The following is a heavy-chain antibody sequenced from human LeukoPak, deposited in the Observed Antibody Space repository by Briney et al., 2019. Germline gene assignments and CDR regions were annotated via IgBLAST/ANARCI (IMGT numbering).Heavy chain of an antibody. J-gene: IGHJ6*03. D-gene: IGHD3-3*01. CDR2: IGTAGDT. V-gene: IGHV3-13*01. CDR1: GFTFSSYD. CDR3: ARSATYYDFWSGEYYYYMDV. Sequence: PGGSLRLSCAASGFTFSSYDMHWVRQATGKGLEWVSAIGTAGDTYYPGSVKGRFTISRENAKNSLYLQMNSLRAGDTAVYYCARSATYYDFWSGEYYYYMDVWGKGTTVTVSS.